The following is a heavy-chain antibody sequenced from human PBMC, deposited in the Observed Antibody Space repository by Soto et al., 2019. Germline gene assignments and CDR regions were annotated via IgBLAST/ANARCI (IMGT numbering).Heavy chain of an antibody. J-gene: IGHJ4*02. Sequence: QVQLQQWGAGLVKPSETLSLSCAVYGQSFSGHSWAWIRQPPGKGLEWMGEINESGSTYYNPSLKSRVTISTDTSTNQFSLKLSSVSAADTAAYFCARGSGIVALPGELEDVKYDYWGQGTLVNVSS. CDR3: ARGSGIVALPGELEDVKYDY. CDR1: GQSFSGHS. CDR2: INESGST. D-gene: IGHD1-1*01. V-gene: IGHV4-34*01.